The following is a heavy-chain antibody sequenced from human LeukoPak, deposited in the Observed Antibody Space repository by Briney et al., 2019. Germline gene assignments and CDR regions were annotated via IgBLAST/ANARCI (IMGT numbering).Heavy chain of an antibody. D-gene: IGHD3-22*01. Sequence: GGSLRLSCAASGFTFSSYAMSWVRQVPGKGLEWVSAVSGSGRSTNYADSVKGRFTISRDNSKNTLYLQMNSLRAGDTAVYYCAKSSYYDSSGFYREYYFDYWGQGTLVPVSS. J-gene: IGHJ4*02. CDR2: VSGSGRST. CDR1: GFTFSSYA. V-gene: IGHV3-23*01. CDR3: AKSSYYDSSGFYREYYFDY.